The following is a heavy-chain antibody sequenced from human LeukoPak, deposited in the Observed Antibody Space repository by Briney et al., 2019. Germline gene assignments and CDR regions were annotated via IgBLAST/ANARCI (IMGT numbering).Heavy chain of an antibody. J-gene: IGHJ4*02. D-gene: IGHD3-16*02. V-gene: IGHV3-21*01. CDR2: ISSSSSYI. CDR1: GFTFSSYS. Sequence: PGGSLRLSCAASGFTFSSYSMNWIRQAPGKGLEWVSSISSSSSYIYYADSVKGRFTISRDNAKNSLYLQMNSLRAEDTAVYYCMGYDYVWGSYRSFDYWGQGTLVTVSS. CDR3: MGYDYVWGSYRSFDY.